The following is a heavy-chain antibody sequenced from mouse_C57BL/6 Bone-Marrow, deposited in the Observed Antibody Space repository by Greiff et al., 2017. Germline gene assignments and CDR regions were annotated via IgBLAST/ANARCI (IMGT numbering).Heavy chain of an antibody. CDR3: SREGDYEDPYYAMDY. V-gene: IGHV2-2*01. CDR1: GFSLTSYG. CDR2: IWSGGST. J-gene: IGHJ4*01. D-gene: IGHD2-4*01. Sequence: VQLQQSGPGLVQPSQSLSITCTVSGFSLTSYGVHWVRQSPGKGLEWLGVIWSGGSTDYNAAFISRLSISKDNSKSQVFLKMKSLQADDTAIYYCSREGDYEDPYYAMDYWGQGTSVTVSS.